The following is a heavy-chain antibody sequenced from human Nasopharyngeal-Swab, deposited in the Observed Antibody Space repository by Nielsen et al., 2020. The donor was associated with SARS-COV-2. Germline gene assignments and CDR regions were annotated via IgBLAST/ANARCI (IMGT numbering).Heavy chain of an antibody. J-gene: IGHJ4*02. Sequence: WIRQPPGKGLEWIGYIYYSGSTYYNPSLKSRVTISVDTSKNQFSLKLSSVTAADTAVYYCARDRYWVMGNYYGSGSYYLDYWGQGTLVTVSS. CDR3: ARDRYWVMGNYYGSGSYYLDY. V-gene: IGHV4-31*02. CDR2: IYYSGST. D-gene: IGHD3-10*01.